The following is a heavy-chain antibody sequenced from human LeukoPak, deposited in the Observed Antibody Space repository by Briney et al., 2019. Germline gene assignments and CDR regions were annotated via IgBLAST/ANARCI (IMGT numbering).Heavy chain of an antibody. CDR1: GFTFSNSW. V-gene: IGHV3-74*01. Sequence: GGSLRLSCAVFGFTFSNSWMHWVRQPPGKGLVWVSSINTDGSFTAYADSVKGRFTISRDNAMNTLYLQMSTLRAEDTAVYYCARVYYGSGSPRHFDYWGQGTLVTVSS. D-gene: IGHD3-10*01. CDR2: INTDGSFT. CDR3: ARVYYGSGSPRHFDY. J-gene: IGHJ4*02.